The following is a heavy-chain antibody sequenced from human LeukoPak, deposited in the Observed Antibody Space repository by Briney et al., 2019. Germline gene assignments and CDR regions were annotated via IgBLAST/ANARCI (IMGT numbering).Heavy chain of an antibody. CDR2: INPNSGVT. V-gene: IGHV1-2*02. D-gene: IGHD3-10*01. Sequence: ASVKVSCKASGYTFTGYYMHWVRQAPGQGLEWMGWINPNSGVTNYAQKFQGRVTMTRDTSISTAYMELSRLRSDDTAVYYCARMYYYGSGSIGPYYYYGMDVWGQGTTVTVSS. J-gene: IGHJ6*02. CDR1: GYTFTGYY. CDR3: ARMYYYGSGSIGPYYYYGMDV.